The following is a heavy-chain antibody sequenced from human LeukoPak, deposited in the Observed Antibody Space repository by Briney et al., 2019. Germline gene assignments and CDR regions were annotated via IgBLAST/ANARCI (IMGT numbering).Heavy chain of an antibody. CDR3: ARGRYDSSGGMKRHRRYYFDY. D-gene: IGHD3-22*01. V-gene: IGHV1-8*01. Sequence: GASVKVSCKASGYTFTSYDINWVRQATGQGLEWMGWMNPNSGNTGYAQKFQGRVTMTRNTSISTAYMELSSLRSEDTAVYYCARGRYDSSGGMKRHRRYYFDYWGQGTLVTVSS. CDR1: GYTFTSYD. CDR2: MNPNSGNT. J-gene: IGHJ4*02.